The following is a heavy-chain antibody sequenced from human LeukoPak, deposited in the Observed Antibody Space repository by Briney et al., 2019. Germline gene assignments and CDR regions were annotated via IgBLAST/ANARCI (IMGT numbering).Heavy chain of an antibody. D-gene: IGHD6-19*01. J-gene: IGHJ4*02. CDR1: GFSFSSYG. Sequence: GGSLRLSCAASGFSFSSYGMHWIRQAPGKGLEWVALISHAGSNEYYAASVKGRFTISRDNSKNTLYLQMGSLRAEDMAVYYCARSIAVAGTGDYWGQGTLVTVSS. CDR2: ISHAGSNE. CDR3: ARSIAVAGTGDY. V-gene: IGHV3-30*03.